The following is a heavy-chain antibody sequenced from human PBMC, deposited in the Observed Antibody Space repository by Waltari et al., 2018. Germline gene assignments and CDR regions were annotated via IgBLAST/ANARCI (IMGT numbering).Heavy chain of an antibody. J-gene: IGHJ4*02. CDR3: ARDLGAPRGDY. Sequence: QVQLQESGPGLVKPSQTLSLTCTVSGGSISSGSYYWSWIRQPAGKGLEWIGYIYTSGSTNYNPSLKSRVTISVDTSKNQFSLKLSSVTAADTAVYYCARDLGAPRGDYWGQGTLVTVSS. D-gene: IGHD1-26*01. CDR2: IYTSGST. CDR1: GGSISSGSYY. V-gene: IGHV4-61*09.